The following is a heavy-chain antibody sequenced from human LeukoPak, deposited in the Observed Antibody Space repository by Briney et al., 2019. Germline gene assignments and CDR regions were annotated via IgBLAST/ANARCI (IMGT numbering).Heavy chain of an antibody. Sequence: PGGSLRLSCAASGFTFSSYAMHWVRQAPGKGLEWVAVISYDGSNKYYADSVKGRFTISRDNSKNTLYLQMNSLRAEDTAVYYCAREDLLYGCFGYWGQGTLVTVSS. D-gene: IGHD3-10*01. V-gene: IGHV3-30-3*01. CDR2: ISYDGSNK. CDR3: AREDLLYGCFGY. CDR1: GFTFSSYA. J-gene: IGHJ4*02.